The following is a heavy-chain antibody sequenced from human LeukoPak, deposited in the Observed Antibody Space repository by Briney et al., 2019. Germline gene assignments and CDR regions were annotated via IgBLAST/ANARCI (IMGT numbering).Heavy chain of an antibody. V-gene: IGHV4-34*01. CDR2: INHSGST. CDR3: ARESVVRGVIITYYYYMDG. CDR1: GGSFSGYY. D-gene: IGHD3-10*01. J-gene: IGHJ6*03. Sequence: SETLSLTCAVYGGSFSGYYWSWIRQPPGKGLEWIGEINHSGSTNYNPSLKSRVTISVDTSKNQFSLKLSSVTAADTAVYYCARESVVRGVIITYYYYMDGWGRGTTVTVSS.